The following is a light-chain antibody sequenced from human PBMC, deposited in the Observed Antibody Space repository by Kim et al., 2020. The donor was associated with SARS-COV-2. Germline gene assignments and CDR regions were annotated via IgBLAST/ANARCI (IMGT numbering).Light chain of an antibody. V-gene: IGLV1-47*01. CDR1: SSNIGSDY. Sequence: QSVLTQPPSTSGTPGQRVTISCSGSSSNIGSDYVYWYQQLAGTAPKLLIYRNNERPSGVPDRFSGSKSGTSASLAISGLRSEDEADYYCAGWDDSLSSNYVFGRGTKVPVL. CDR2: RNN. CDR3: AGWDDSLSSNYV. J-gene: IGLJ1*01.